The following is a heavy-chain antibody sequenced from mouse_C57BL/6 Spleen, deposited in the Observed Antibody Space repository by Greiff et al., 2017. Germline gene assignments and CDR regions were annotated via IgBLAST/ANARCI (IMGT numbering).Heavy chain of an antibody. CDR1: GYTFTSYW. V-gene: IGHV1-52*01. D-gene: IGHD4-1*01. CDR3: ARHEKLGRDYFDY. CDR2: IDPSDSET. Sequence: QVQLQQPGAELVRPGSSVKLSCKASGYTFTSYWMHWVKQRPIQGLEWIGNIDPSDSETHYNQKFKDKATLTVDKSSSTAYMQLSSLTSEDSAVYFCARHEKLGRDYFDYWGQGTTLTVSS. J-gene: IGHJ2*01.